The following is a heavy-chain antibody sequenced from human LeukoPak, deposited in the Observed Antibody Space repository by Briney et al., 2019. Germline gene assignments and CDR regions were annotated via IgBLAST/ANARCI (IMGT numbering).Heavy chain of an antibody. V-gene: IGHV4-59*01. CDR3: ARALTGTTSIFHH. D-gene: IGHD1-7*01. CDR1: GGSISSYY. Sequence: PSETLSLTCAVYGGSISSYYWNWIRQPPGKGLEWIGYISYSGSIKYNPSLKSRVTISVDTSKNQFSLRVTSLTAADTAVYYCARALTGTTSIFHHWGQGTLVTVSS. CDR2: ISYSGSI. J-gene: IGHJ1*01.